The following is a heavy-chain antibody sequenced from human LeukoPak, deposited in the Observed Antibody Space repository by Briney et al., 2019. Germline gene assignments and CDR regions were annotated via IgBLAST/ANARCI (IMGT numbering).Heavy chain of an antibody. D-gene: IGHD6-19*01. J-gene: IGHJ4*02. CDR3: ARVTGAVAGL. CDR2: IYYSGST. CDR1: DGSISSSSYY. Sequence: SETLSLTCTVSDGSISSSSYYWGWIRQPPGKGLEWIGSIYYSGSTYYNPSLKSRVTISVDTSKNQFSLKLSSVTAADTAVYYCARVTGAVAGLWGQGTLVTVSS. V-gene: IGHV4-39*07.